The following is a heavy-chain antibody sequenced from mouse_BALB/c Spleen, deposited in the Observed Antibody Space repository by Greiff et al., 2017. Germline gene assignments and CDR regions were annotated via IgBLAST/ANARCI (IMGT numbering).Heavy chain of an antibody. CDR1: GFNIKDTY. Sequence: VHVKQSGAELVKPGASVKLSCTASGFNIKDTYMHWVKQRPEQGLEWIGRIDPANGNTKYDPKFQGKATITADTSSNTAYLQLSSLTSEDTAVYYCARLDGSSYGYWGQGTTLTVSS. CDR3: ARLDGSSYGY. D-gene: IGHD1-1*01. V-gene: IGHV14-3*02. CDR2: IDPANGNT. J-gene: IGHJ2*01.